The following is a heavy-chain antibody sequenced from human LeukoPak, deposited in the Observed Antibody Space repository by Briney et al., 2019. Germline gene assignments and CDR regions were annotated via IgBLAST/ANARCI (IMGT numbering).Heavy chain of an antibody. V-gene: IGHV4-4*02. CDR2: LHLDGRT. CDR3: AREGGFYRPLDY. J-gene: IGHJ4*02. Sequence: SETLSLTCGVSGGSVINTNWWAWVGQRPGKGLDWIGELHLDGRTNYNPSLESRLTMSVDVSENQVSLKLTSVTAADTAVYYCAREGGFYRPLDYSGQGTLVTVSP. D-gene: IGHD3-3*01. CDR1: GGSVINTNW.